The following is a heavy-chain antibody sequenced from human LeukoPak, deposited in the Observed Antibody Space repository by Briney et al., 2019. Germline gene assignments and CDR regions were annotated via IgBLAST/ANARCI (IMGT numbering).Heavy chain of an antibody. CDR2: ISSSSSTI. D-gene: IGHD5-12*01. CDR1: GFTFSSYS. CDR3: ARDDVDIVATSHNV. J-gene: IGHJ6*02. Sequence: GGSLRLSCAASGFTFSSYSMNWVRQAPGKGLEWVSYISSSSSTIHYADSVRGRFTISRDNAKNSLYLQMSSLRAEDTAVYYCARDDVDIVATSHNVWGQGTTVTVSS. V-gene: IGHV3-48*04.